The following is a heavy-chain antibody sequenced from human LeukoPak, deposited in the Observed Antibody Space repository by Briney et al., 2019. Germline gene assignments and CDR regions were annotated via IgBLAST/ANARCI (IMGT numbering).Heavy chain of an antibody. V-gene: IGHV3-30*18. CDR2: ISYDGSNK. CDR3: AKPPVVTPGAFDI. CDR1: GFTFSSYG. Sequence: PGRSLRLSCAASGFTFSSYGMHWVRQAPGKGLEWVAVISYDGSNKYYADSVKGRFTISRDNSKNTLYLQMNSLRAEDTAVYYCAKPPVVTPGAFDIWGQGTMVTVSS. J-gene: IGHJ3*02. D-gene: IGHD4-23*01.